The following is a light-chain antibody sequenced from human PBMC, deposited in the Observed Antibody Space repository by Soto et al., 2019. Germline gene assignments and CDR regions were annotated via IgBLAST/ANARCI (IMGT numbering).Light chain of an antibody. CDR1: SSDVGGYNY. J-gene: IGLJ1*01. CDR2: EVI. Sequence: QSALTQPPSASGSPGQSVTISCTGTSSDVGGYNYVSWYQQHPGRAPKLMIYEVIKRPSGVPDRFSGSKSGNTASLAVSGLQAEDEDEYYCSSFTDTEDSYVFGSGTKLTVL. V-gene: IGLV2-8*01. CDR3: SSFTDTEDSYV.